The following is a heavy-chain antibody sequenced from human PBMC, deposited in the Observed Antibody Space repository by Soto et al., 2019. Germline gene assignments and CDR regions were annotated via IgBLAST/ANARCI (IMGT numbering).Heavy chain of an antibody. CDR2: MNPNSGNT. CDR1: GYTFTNYD. V-gene: IGHV1-8*01. J-gene: IGHJ6*01. D-gene: IGHD2-15*01. CDR3: ARFYCSGGSCYGSGYYGGGEV. Sequence: QVQLVQSGAEVKKPGASVKVSCKASGYTFTNYDINWVRQATGQGLEWMGWMNPNSGNTGYAEKFQGRVTMTRNTSISTAYMELSSLRSEDTAVYYCARFYCSGGSCYGSGYYGGGEVWGQGGRVSVSS.